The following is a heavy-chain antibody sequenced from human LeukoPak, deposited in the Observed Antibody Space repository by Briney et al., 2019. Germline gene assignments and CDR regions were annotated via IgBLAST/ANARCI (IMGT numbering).Heavy chain of an antibody. Sequence: GGSLRLSCAASGFTFSSYGMHWVRQAPGKGLEWVSSISRSSTYIYYADSVKGRFTISRDNAKNSLYLQMNSLRAEDTAVYYCARAEGSGSSFDYWGQGTLVTVSS. V-gene: IGHV3-21*01. CDR1: GFTFSSYG. CDR3: ARAEGSGSSFDY. J-gene: IGHJ4*02. D-gene: IGHD3-10*01. CDR2: ISRSSTYI.